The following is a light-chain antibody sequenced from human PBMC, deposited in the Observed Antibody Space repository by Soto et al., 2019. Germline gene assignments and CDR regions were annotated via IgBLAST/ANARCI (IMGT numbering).Light chain of an antibody. J-gene: IGLJ1*01. CDR2: DVG. CDR3: SSFTTISTYV. CDR1: SSDVGAHNF. V-gene: IGLV2-14*01. Sequence: QSVLTQPASVSGSPGQSITISCTGTSSDVGAHNFVSWYQQHPGKAPKLMIYDVGNRPSGVSSRFSGSKSGNTASLTISGLQAEDEADYYCSSFTTISTYVFGTGTKVTVL.